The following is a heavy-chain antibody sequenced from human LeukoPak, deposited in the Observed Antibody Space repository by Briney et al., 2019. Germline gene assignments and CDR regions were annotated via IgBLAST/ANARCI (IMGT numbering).Heavy chain of an antibody. CDR3: AKDIAAAGRRTGNFDY. V-gene: IGHV3-72*01. D-gene: IGHD6-13*01. CDR2: SRNAASIYTT. J-gene: IGHJ4*02. Sequence: GGSLRLSCAASGFTFSDHDMDWVRQAPGKGLQWVGRSRNAASIYTTKYAASVKGRFTISRDNAKNSLYLQMNSLRAEDMALYYCAKDIAAAGRRTGNFDYWGQGTLVTVSS. CDR1: GFTFSDHD.